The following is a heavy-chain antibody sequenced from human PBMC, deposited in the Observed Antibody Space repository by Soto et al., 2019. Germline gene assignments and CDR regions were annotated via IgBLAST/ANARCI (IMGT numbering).Heavy chain of an antibody. D-gene: IGHD3-16*02. CDR3: VASGLSFDY. J-gene: IGHJ4*02. V-gene: IGHV3-30-3*01. Sequence: GVSLRLSCAASGFTFSSYAMHWVRQAPGKGLEWVAVISNDGSKKNYADSVKGRFTISRDNSKNTLDLQMNSLRAEDTAVFYCVASGLSFDYWGQGTLVTVSS. CDR2: ISNDGSKK. CDR1: GFTFSSYA.